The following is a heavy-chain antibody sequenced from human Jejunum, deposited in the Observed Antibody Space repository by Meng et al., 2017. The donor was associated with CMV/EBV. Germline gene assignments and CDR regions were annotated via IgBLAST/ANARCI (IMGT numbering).Heavy chain of an antibody. J-gene: IGHJ6*02. CDR1: YW. V-gene: IGHV3-74*01. CDR2: INSAGSNT. D-gene: IGHD3-10*01. CDR3: ARATYDYGSGTNYYYYGMDV. Sequence: YWMAWVRQAPGKGLVWVSLINSAGSNTSYADSVKGRFTISRDNAKNTLYLQMSSLRAEDTAVYYCARATYDYGSGTNYYYYGMDVWGQGTTVTVSS.